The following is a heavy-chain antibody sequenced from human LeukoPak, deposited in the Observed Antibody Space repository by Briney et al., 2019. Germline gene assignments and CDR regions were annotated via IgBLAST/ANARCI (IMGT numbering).Heavy chain of an antibody. CDR1: GGSISNYY. CDR3: AKHGGSSEYYGLDV. V-gene: IGHV4-59*01. D-gene: IGHD6-6*01. CDR2: IYYTGST. J-gene: IGHJ6*02. Sequence: ASETLSLTCTVSGGSISNYYWSWIRQPPGKGLEWIGYIYYTGSTNYNASLKSRVTISVDTSKNQFSLKLSSVTAADTAVYYCAKHGGSSEYYGLDVWGQGTTVTVSS.